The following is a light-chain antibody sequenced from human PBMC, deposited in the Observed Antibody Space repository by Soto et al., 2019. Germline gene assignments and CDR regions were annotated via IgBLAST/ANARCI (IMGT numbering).Light chain of an antibody. CDR2: GAS. V-gene: IGKV3-15*01. J-gene: IGKJ1*01. Sequence: EIVMTQSPATLSVSPGERATLSCRASQSVSSNLAWYQQKPGQAPRLLIYGASTRATGIPARVSGSGSGTELTHTISSLQSEDFAVYYCQQYNNWQTFGQGTKVDIK. CDR3: QQYNNWQT. CDR1: QSVSSN.